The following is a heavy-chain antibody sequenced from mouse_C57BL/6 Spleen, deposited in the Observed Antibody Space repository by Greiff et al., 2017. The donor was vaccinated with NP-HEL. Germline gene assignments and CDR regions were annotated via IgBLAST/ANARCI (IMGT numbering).Heavy chain of an antibody. CDR2: ISSGGSYT. V-gene: IGHV5-6*01. CDR1: GFTFSSYG. CDR3: ARHHYYDYYGC. D-gene: IGHD2-4*01. Sequence: EVQGVESGGDLVKPGGSLKLSCAASGFTFSSYGMSWVRQTPDKRLEWVATISSGGSYTYYPDSVKGRFTISRDNAKNTLYLQMSSLKSEDTAMYYCARHHYYDYYGCWGQGTTLTVSS. J-gene: IGHJ2*01.